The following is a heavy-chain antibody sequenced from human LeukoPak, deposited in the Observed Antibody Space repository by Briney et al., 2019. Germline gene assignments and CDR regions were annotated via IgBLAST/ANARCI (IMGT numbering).Heavy chain of an antibody. V-gene: IGHV3-21*01. J-gene: IGHJ5*02. CDR1: GFTFSGST. CDR3: ARDQGDGFRSWFDP. CDR2: ISTSSSYI. D-gene: IGHD5-24*01. Sequence: SGGSLRLSCAASGFTFSGSTMNWVRQAPGKGLEWVSFISTSSSYIYYADSVRGRFTISRDNAKNSLYLQMNSLRAEDTAVYYCARDQGDGFRSWFDPWGQGTLVTVSS.